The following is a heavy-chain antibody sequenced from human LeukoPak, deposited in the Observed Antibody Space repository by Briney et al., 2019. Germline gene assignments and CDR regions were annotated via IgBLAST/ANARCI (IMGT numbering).Heavy chain of an antibody. J-gene: IGHJ4*02. D-gene: IGHD1-26*01. CDR1: GYTFTGYY. CDR2: INPNSGGT. Sequence: GASVKVSCKASGYTFTGYYMHWVRQAPGQGLEWMGWINPNSGGTNYAQKFQGWVTMTRDTSISTAYMELSRLRSDDRAVYYCAREVGGSYSGRYFDYWGQGTLVTVSS. V-gene: IGHV1-2*04. CDR3: AREVGGSYSGRYFDY.